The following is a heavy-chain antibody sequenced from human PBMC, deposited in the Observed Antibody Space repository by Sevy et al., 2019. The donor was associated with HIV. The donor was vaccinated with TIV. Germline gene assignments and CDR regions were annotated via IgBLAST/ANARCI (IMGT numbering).Heavy chain of an antibody. CDR3: AGENVWGRCYS. CDR1: GGSITSLY. CDR2: IYYNGNT. Sequence: SETLSLTCTVSGGSITSLYWGWIRQPPGKGLEWIANIYYNGNTNYNPSLKSRVTISLDTSKNQFSLRLSSVTAADTAIYYCAGENVWGRCYSWGQGTLVTVSS. J-gene: IGHJ4*02. V-gene: IGHV4-59*08. D-gene: IGHD1-26*01.